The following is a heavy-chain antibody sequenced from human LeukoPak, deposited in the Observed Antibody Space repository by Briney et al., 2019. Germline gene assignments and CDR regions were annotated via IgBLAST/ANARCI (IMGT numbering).Heavy chain of an antibody. CDR2: ISGSGGST. D-gene: IGHD6-19*01. V-gene: IGHV3-23*01. CDR1: GFTFSSYA. Sequence: GGFLRLSCAASGFTFSSYAMSWVRQAPGKGLEWVSAISGSGGSTYYADSVKGRFTISRDNSKNTLYLQMNSLRAEDTAVYYCAKDSVRIAVAGDAFDIWGQGTMVTVSS. CDR3: AKDSVRIAVAGDAFDI. J-gene: IGHJ3*02.